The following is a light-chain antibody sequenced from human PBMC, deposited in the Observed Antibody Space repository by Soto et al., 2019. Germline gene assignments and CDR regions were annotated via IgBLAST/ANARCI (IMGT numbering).Light chain of an antibody. V-gene: IGKV3-20*01. CDR1: QSVSSTY. CDR3: QQSANSPVS. Sequence: TVLTQSPGTLSLSPGERATLSCRASQSVSSTYVSWYQQKPGQAPRHLIFGASSRATGIPDRFSGSGSGTDFTLTISRLAPEDFAVYYCQQSANSPVSFGQGTKLEIK. J-gene: IGKJ2*03. CDR2: GAS.